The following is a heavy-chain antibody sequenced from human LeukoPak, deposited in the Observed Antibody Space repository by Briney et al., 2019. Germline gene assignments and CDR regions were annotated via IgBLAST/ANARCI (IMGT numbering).Heavy chain of an antibody. J-gene: IGHJ4*02. Sequence: GASVKVSCKASGYTFTSYYMHWVRQAPGQGLEWMGIINPSGGSTSYAQKFQGRVTMTRDTSTSAVYMELSSLRSEDTAVYYCARAQRWLQPFDYWGQRTLVTVSS. D-gene: IGHD5-24*01. V-gene: IGHV1-46*01. CDR2: INPSGGST. CDR1: GYTFTSYY. CDR3: ARAQRWLQPFDY.